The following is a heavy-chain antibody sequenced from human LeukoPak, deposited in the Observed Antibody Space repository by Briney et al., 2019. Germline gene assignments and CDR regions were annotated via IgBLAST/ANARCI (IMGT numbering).Heavy chain of an antibody. D-gene: IGHD3-16*01. V-gene: IGHV1-8*03. CDR2: MNPNSGDT. J-gene: IGHJ6*03. CDR1: GYTFTTYE. CDR3: ARGVGGLGNMDV. Sequence: GASVKVSCKASGYTFTTYEINWVRQATGQGLEWMGWMNPNSGDTGYAQKFQGRVTITRNTSISTAYLELSSLRSDDTAVYFCARGVGGLGNMDVWGEGTTVIVSS.